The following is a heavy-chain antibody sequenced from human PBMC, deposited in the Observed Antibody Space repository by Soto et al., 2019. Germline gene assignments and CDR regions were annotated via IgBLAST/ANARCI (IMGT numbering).Heavy chain of an antibody. CDR1: GGTFSNYA. CDR2: LIPIFGTA. CDR3: ARDKLDTAMAYFDY. V-gene: IGHV1-69*01. D-gene: IGHD5-18*01. Sequence: VKVSCKASGGTFSNYAISWVRQAPGQGLEWMGGLIPIFGTANYAQKFQGRVTITADESTSTAYMELSSLRSEDTAVYYCARDKLDTAMAYFDYWGQGTLVTVSS. J-gene: IGHJ4*02.